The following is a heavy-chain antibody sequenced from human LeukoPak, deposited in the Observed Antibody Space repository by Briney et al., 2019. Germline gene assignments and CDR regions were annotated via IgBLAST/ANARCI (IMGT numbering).Heavy chain of an antibody. CDR3: ARAYYHDSSDYYFPLDY. Sequence: ASVKVSCKASGYTFTGYYIHWVRQAPGQGLEWMGWINPNSGDTNYAQKFQGEVTMTRDTSISTAYMELSRLRSDDTAVYYCARAYYHDSSDYYFPLDYWGQGTLVTVSS. D-gene: IGHD3-22*01. CDR1: GYTFTGYY. V-gene: IGHV1-2*02. J-gene: IGHJ4*02. CDR2: INPNSGDT.